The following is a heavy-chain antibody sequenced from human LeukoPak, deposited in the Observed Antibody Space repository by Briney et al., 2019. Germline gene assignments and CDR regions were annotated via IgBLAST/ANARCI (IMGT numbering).Heavy chain of an antibody. CDR1: GFTFSSYW. V-gene: IGHV3-74*01. CDR2: INSDGSST. D-gene: IGHD2-21*02. Sequence: PGGSLRLSCAASGFTFSSYWMHWVRQAPGKGLGWVSRINSDGSSTTYADSVKGRFTISRDNAKNTLYLQMNSLRAEDTAVYYCAHLLFSPYCGGDCYAATSDYWGQGTLVTVSS. J-gene: IGHJ4*02. CDR3: AHLLFSPYCGGDCYAATSDY.